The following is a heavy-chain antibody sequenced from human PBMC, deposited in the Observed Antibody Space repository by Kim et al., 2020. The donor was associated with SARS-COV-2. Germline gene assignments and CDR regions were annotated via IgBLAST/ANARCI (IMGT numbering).Heavy chain of an antibody. V-gene: IGHV3-23*01. Sequence: GGSLRLSCAASGFTFNNYAMSWVRQAPGKGLEWVSGIRDSGGSTKYADSVKGRFSISRDNSKNTLYLQMDSLRAEDTAVYYCAKVTSGCSGWCEYFQHWGQGTLVTVSS. D-gene: IGHD6-19*01. CDR3: AKVTSGCSGWCEYFQH. CDR1: GFTFNNYA. J-gene: IGHJ1*01. CDR2: IRDSGGST.